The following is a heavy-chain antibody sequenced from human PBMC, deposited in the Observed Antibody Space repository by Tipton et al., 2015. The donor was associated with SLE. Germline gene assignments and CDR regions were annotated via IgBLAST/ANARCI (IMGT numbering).Heavy chain of an antibody. Sequence: TLSLTCTVSGGSISSYYWSWIRQPPGKGLEWIGDIYYSGSTNYNPSLQSRVTISVDTSKNQFSLKLSSVTAADTAVYYCARDSDRPGGWFDPWGQGTLATVSS. CDR3: ARDSDRPGGWFDP. J-gene: IGHJ5*02. CDR2: IYYSGST. CDR1: GGSISSYY. V-gene: IGHV4-59*01. D-gene: IGHD1-14*01.